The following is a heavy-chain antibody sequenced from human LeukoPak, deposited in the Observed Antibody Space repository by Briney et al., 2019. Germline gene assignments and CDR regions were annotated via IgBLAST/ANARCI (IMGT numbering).Heavy chain of an antibody. CDR2: IIPIFGTA. V-gene: IGHV1-69*01. CDR1: GGTFSSYA. J-gene: IGHJ4*02. Sequence: ASVKVSCKAYGGTFSSYAISWVRQAPGQGLEWMGGIIPIFGTANYAQKFQGRVTIIADESTSTAYMELSSLRSEDTAVYYCARHRQGLPYDYWGRGTLVTVSS. CDR3: ARHRQGLPYDY. D-gene: IGHD3-16*01.